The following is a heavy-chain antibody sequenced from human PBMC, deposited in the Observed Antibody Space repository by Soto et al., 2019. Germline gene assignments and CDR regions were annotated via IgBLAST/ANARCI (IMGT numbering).Heavy chain of an antibody. Sequence: QVQLVESGGGVVQPGRSLRLSCAASGFTFSSYGMHWVRQAPGKGLEWVAVIWYDGSNKYYADSVKGRFTISRDNSKNTLYLQINSLRAEDTAVYYCAIGFGGNSLFASLSVDVWGQGTTVTVSS. CDR3: AIGFGGNSLFASLSVDV. CDR1: GFTFSSYG. CDR2: IWYDGSNK. V-gene: IGHV3-33*01. D-gene: IGHD2-21*02. J-gene: IGHJ6*02.